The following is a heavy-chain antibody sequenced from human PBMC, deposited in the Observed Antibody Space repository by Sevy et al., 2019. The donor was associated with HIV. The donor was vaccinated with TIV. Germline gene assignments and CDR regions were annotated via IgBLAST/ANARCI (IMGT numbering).Heavy chain of an antibody. CDR1: GFTFSSYG. V-gene: IGHV3-30*18. Sequence: GGSLRLSCAASGFTFSSYGMHGVRQAPSKGLEWVAVISYDRSNKYYADSVKGRFTISRDNSKNTLYLQMNSLRAEDTAVYYCAKDGDSSGPLRIYYYYYGMDVWGQGTTVTVSS. CDR3: AKDGDSSGPLRIYYYYYGMDV. CDR2: ISYDRSNK. D-gene: IGHD3-22*01. J-gene: IGHJ6*02.